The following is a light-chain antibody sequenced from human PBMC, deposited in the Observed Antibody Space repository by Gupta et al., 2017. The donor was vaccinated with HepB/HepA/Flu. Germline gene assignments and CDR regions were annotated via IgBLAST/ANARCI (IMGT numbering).Light chain of an antibody. CDR1: QSISSSY. Sequence: GERASLSCRASQSISSSYLAWYQQRPGQAPRLLIYGASSRATGIPDRFSGSGSGTDFTLTIRRLEPEDFAVYYCQQYGTPVTFGQGTKLEIK. V-gene: IGKV3-20*01. CDR3: QQYGTPVT. J-gene: IGKJ2*01. CDR2: GAS.